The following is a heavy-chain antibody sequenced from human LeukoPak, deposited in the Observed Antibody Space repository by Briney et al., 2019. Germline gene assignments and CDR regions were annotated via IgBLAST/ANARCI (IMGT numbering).Heavy chain of an antibody. D-gene: IGHD3-22*01. Sequence: SGTLSLTCTVSGASISSSYWSCVRQPPGKRLEWIGFIYYNGNTNSNPSLKSRVTISADTSKNQFSLKLTSVTAADTAVYYCVRGNYDNRGYSNAFDIWGQGAMVTVSS. CDR3: VRGNYDNRGYSNAFDI. CDR1: GASISSSY. CDR2: IYYNGNT. J-gene: IGHJ3*02. V-gene: IGHV4-59*01.